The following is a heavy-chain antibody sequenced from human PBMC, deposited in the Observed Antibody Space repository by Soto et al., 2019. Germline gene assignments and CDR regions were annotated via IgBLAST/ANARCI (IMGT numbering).Heavy chain of an antibody. CDR3: ARDDPFDP. J-gene: IGHJ5*02. CDR1: GGAFRSYF. V-gene: IGHV4-59*01. CDR2: IHSSGKS. Sequence: QVRLQESGPQLVKPSATLSLTCTVSGGAFRSYFWSWIRQPPGKGLAWIGNIHSSGKSNYNPSFKSRVAMSIDPSKNRFSVRLASVTAADTAVYYCARDDPFDPWGQGMLVTVSS.